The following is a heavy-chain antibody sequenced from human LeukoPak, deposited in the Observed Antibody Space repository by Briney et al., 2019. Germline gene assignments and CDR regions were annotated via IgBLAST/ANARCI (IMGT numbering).Heavy chain of an antibody. CDR2: IYYSGST. CDR1: GGSISSSSYY. Sequence: SETLSLTCTVSGGSISSSSYYWGWIRQPPGKGLEWIGSIYYSGSTYYNPSLKSRVTISVDTSKNQFSLKLSSVTAAGTAVYYCAREGGDYGSGSFDYWGQGTLVTVSS. V-gene: IGHV4-39*07. D-gene: IGHD3-10*01. J-gene: IGHJ4*02. CDR3: AREGGDYGSGSFDY.